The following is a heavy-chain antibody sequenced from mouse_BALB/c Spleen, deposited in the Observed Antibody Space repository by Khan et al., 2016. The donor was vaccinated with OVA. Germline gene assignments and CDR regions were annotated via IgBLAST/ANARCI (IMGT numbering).Heavy chain of an antibody. CDR1: GYSFTAYN. CDR3: AIRCYYWAY. CDR2: IDPSYGCT. Sequence: EVQLQESGPELEKPGASVKISCKASGYSFTAYNMNWVKQSNGKSLEWIGNIDPSYGCTKFNQKFKGKATLTIDKSSTTAYMQLNSLTSEDTAVFYCAIRCYYWAYWGQGTTLTVSS. V-gene: IGHV1-39*01. D-gene: IGHD2-3*01. J-gene: IGHJ2*01.